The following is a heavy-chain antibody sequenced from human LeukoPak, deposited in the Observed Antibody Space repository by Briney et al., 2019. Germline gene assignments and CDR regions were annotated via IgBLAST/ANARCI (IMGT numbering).Heavy chain of an antibody. D-gene: IGHD3-22*01. J-gene: IGHJ4*02. CDR2: IYYSGST. CDR3: AGYYYDSSGYYYVDY. V-gene: IGHV4-61*05. CDR1: GGSISISSSY. Sequence: SETLSLTCTVSGGSISISSSYWGWIRQPPGKGLEWIGYIYYSGSTNYNPSLKSRVTISVDTSKNQFSLKLSSVTAADTAVYYCAGYYYDSSGYYYVDYWGQGTLVTVSS.